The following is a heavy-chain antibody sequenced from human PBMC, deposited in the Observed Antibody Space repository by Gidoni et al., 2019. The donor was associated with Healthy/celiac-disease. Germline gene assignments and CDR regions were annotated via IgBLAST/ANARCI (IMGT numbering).Heavy chain of an antibody. CDR1: GFTFSSYW. Sequence: EVQLVESGGGLVQPGGSLRLSCAASGFTFSSYWMHWVRQAPGKGLVWVSRINSDGSSTSYADSVKGRFTISRDNAKNTLYLQMNSLRAEDTAVYYCARGVTIRVLLWFGELFGIAFDPWGQGTLVTVSS. D-gene: IGHD3-10*01. V-gene: IGHV3-74*01. CDR3: ARGVTIRVLLWFGELFGIAFDP. CDR2: INSDGSST. J-gene: IGHJ5*02.